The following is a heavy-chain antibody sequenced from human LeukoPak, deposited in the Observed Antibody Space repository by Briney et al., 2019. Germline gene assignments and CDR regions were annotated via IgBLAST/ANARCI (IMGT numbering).Heavy chain of an antibody. D-gene: IGHD4-17*01. V-gene: IGHV3-23*01. Sequence: GGSLRLSCAASGFTFSSYAMSWVRQAPGKGLEWVSSISGSGGRTHYTDSVKGRFTISRDNSKNTLYLQMNSLRAEDTAVYYCATPPTVTRNYWGQGTLVTASS. CDR1: GFTFSSYA. J-gene: IGHJ4*02. CDR3: ATPPTVTRNY. CDR2: ISGSGGRT.